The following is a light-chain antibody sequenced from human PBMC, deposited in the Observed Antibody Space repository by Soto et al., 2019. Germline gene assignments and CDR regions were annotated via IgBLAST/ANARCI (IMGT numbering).Light chain of an antibody. V-gene: IGKV3-15*01. CDR3: QQYNSWPPIT. CDR1: QRVRTK. CDR2: GAS. Sequence: EIVMTQSPDTLYVSPGEGATLSCRASQRVRTKLAWYQQKAGQAPRLLIYGASTSATGIPDRFSGSGSWTELTLTTSILQSEDFAVYYCQQYNSWPPITFGQGTRLDIK. J-gene: IGKJ5*01.